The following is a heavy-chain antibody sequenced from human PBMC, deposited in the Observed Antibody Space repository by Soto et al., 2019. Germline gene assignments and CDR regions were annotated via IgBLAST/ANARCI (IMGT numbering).Heavy chain of an antibody. V-gene: IGHV1-3*01. D-gene: IGHD6-19*01. CDR2: INAGNGNT. CDR3: ARDGGWCRALGGFDY. J-gene: IGHJ4*02. CDR1: GYTFTSYA. Sequence: ASVKVSCKASGYTFTSYAMHWVRQAPGQRLEWMGRINAGNGNTKYSQKFQGRVTITRDTSASTAYMELSSLRSEDTAVYYCARDGGWCRALGGFDYWGQGXLVTVSS.